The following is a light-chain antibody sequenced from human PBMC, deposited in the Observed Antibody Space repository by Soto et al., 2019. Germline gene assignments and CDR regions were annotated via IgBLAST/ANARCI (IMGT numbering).Light chain of an antibody. CDR3: AAWDDSLNGQV. J-gene: IGLJ1*01. Sequence: QSVLTQPASVSGSPGQSITISCTGTSSDVGGYNSVSWYQQHPGKAPKLMIYDVSNRPSGVSNRFSGSKSGNTASLAISGLQSEDEADYYCAAWDDSLNGQVFGTGTKVTV. CDR1: SSDVGGYNS. V-gene: IGLV2-14*01. CDR2: DVS.